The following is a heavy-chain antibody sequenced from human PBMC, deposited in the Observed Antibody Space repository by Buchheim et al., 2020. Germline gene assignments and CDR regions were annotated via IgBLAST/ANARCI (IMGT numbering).Heavy chain of an antibody. V-gene: IGHV4-4*02. D-gene: IGHD2-2*01. CDR1: GGSISSSNW. CDR2: IYHSGST. Sequence: QVQLQESGPGLVKPSGTLSLTCAVSGGSISSSNWWSWVRQPPGKGLEWIGEIYHSGSTNYNPSLKSRVTISVDKSKNKLSLKLSSVTAADTAVYYCARQGVVVVPAAVYYYYYGMDVWGQGTT. CDR3: ARQGVVVVPAAVYYYYYGMDV. J-gene: IGHJ6*02.